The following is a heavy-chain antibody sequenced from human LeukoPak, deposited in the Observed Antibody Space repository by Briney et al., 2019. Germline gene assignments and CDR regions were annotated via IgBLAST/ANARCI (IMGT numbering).Heavy chain of an antibody. CDR3: ARHRPLTMAPGRYYYGMDV. CDR1: GGTFSNYT. CDR2: IFPIFDTT. V-gene: IGHV1-69*13. Sequence: GASVKVSCKASGGTFSNYTITWVRQAPGQGLEWMGGIFPIFDTTNYAQKFQGRVTITADESTSTAYLELTSLRSDDTAVYYCARHRPLTMAPGRYYYGMDVWGQGTTVTVSS. J-gene: IGHJ6*02. D-gene: IGHD4/OR15-4a*01.